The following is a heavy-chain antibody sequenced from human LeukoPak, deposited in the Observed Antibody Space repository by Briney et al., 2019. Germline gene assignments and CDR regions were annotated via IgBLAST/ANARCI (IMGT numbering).Heavy chain of an antibody. D-gene: IGHD3-10*01. CDR2: IMPTFGTA. V-gene: IGHV1-69*13. CDR3: ARSYGSGSYWYYFDY. Sequence: ASVKVSCKASGGTFSIYAISWVRQGPGQGHEWMGGIMPTFGTANYAQKFQGRVKITADESTSTAYMELSSLRSEDTAVYYCARSYGSGSYWYYFDYWGQGTLVTVSS. J-gene: IGHJ4*02. CDR1: GGTFSIYA.